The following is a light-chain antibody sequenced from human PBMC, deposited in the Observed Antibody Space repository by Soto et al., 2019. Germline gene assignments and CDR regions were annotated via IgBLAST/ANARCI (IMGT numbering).Light chain of an antibody. Sequence: DIQMTQSPSSVSASVGDRVTITCRASQSISSWLAWYQQKPGTVPKLLIYAASSLQSGVPSRFSGSGAGTEFPLAITRLHPEDFGTYYCQQGDSFPITFGQGTRLEMK. CDR1: QSISSW. J-gene: IGKJ5*01. CDR3: QQGDSFPIT. CDR2: AAS. V-gene: IGKV1-12*01.